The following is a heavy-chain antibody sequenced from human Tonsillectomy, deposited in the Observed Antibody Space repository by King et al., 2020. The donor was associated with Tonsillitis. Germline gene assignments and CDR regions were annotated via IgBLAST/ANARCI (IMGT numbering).Heavy chain of an antibody. D-gene: IGHD3-10*01. CDR2: IYSSGTT. J-gene: IGHJ3*01. CDR3: ARVGASGIITFDV. Sequence: QLQESGPGLVEPSQTLTLTCTVSGGSISSGSYYWSWVRRHPGKGLECVGYIYSSGTTYYNPSLKSRLTISVDTSKNQFSLNLSSLTAADTAVYYCARVGASGIITFDVWGQGTMVTVSS. CDR1: GGSISSGSYY. V-gene: IGHV4-31*03.